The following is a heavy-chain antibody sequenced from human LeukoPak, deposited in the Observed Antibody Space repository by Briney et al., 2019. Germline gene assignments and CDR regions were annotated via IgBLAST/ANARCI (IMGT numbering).Heavy chain of an antibody. CDR3: SRDPTYCLRYGYFDY. V-gene: IGHV3-21*01. CDR2: INNVGSHI. CDR1: GFTLSSSA. Sequence: GGSLRLSCAASGFTLSSSAMNWVRQAPGKGLEWVSSINNVGSHIYYAGSVKGRFTISRDNTKNSLYLQMNSLRAEDTAVYYCSRDPTYCLRYGYFDYWGLGALVTVSS. J-gene: IGHJ4*02. D-gene: IGHD4-17*01.